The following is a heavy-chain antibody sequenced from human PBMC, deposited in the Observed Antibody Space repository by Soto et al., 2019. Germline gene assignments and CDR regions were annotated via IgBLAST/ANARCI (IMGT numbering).Heavy chain of an antibody. CDR1: GYSISSGCF. D-gene: IGHD5-12*01. CDR2: TYHDGNT. Sequence: SETLSLTGAVSGYSISSGCFWGWIRQPPGKGLEWIANTYHDGNTHYNPSLKSRVTMSVDTSKNQFSLKLNSVTAADTAVYYCARESYSGYHSYDYWGQGILVTVSS. V-gene: IGHV4-38-2*02. CDR3: ARESYSGYHSYDY. J-gene: IGHJ4*02.